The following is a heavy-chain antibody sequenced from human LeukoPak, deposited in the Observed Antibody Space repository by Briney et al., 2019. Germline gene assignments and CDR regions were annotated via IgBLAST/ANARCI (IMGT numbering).Heavy chain of an antibody. D-gene: IGHD4-23*01. CDR2: IWYDGSNK. CDR3: ARGGGNSLYYFDY. J-gene: IGHJ4*02. CDR1: GFSFSSYG. V-gene: IGHV3-33*01. Sequence: GGSLRLSCAASGFSFSSYGMHWVRQAPGKRLEWVAVIWYDGSNKYYADSVKGRFTISRDNSKNTLYLQMNSLRAEDTAVYYCARGGGNSLYYFDYWGQGTLVTVSS.